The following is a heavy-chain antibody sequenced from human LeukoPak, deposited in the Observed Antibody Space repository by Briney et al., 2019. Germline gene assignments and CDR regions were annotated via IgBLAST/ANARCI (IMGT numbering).Heavy chain of an antibody. CDR1: GYTFTSYG. D-gene: IGHD3-9*01. V-gene: IGHV1-18*04. J-gene: IGHJ4*02. CDR3: ARVEYYDILTGPDY. CDR2: ISAYNGNT. Sequence: ASVKVSCKASGYTFTSYGISWVRQAPGQGLEWMGWISAYNGNTNYAQKLQGRVTMTTDTSTSTAYMELRSLRSDDTAVYYCARVEYYDILTGPDYWGQGTLVTVSS.